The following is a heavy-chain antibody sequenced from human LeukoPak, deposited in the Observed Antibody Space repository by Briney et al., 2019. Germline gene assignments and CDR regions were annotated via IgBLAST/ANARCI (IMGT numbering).Heavy chain of an antibody. Sequence: GGSLRLSCAASGFTFSSYSMNWVRQAPGKGLEWVSSISSSSSYIYYADSVKGRLTISRDNAKNSLYLQMNSLRAEDTAVYYCARDRASGYYGSGSYQGDAFDIWGQGTMVTVSS. V-gene: IGHV3-21*01. D-gene: IGHD3-10*01. CDR3: ARDRASGYYGSGSYQGDAFDI. CDR1: GFTFSSYS. CDR2: ISSSSSYI. J-gene: IGHJ3*02.